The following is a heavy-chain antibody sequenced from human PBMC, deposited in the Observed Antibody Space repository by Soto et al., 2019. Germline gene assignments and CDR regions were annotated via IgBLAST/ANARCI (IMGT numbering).Heavy chain of an antibody. D-gene: IGHD6-19*01. J-gene: IGHJ4*02. Sequence: QLQLQESGSGLVKPSQTLSLTCAVSGGSISSGGYSWSWIRQPPGKGLEWIGYIYHSGSTSYNPSLKSRVTISVDRSKNQFSLKLSSVTAADTAVYYCASLRSGWGIDYWGQGTLVTVSS. V-gene: IGHV4-30-2*01. CDR2: IYHSGST. CDR1: GGSISSGGYS. CDR3: ASLRSGWGIDY.